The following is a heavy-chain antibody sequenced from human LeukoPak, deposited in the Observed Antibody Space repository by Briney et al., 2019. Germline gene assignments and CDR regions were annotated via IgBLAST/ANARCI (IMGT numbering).Heavy chain of an antibody. CDR2: IGSTGSYI. Sequence: NPGGSLRLSCAASGFTFSIYWMSWVRQAPGRGLEWVSSIGSTGSYIYYADSVKGRFTISRDNAKNSLFLQMNSLRAEDTAVYYCARDVLQYNYAFGYWGQGTLVTVSS. D-gene: IGHD5-18*01. J-gene: IGHJ4*02. V-gene: IGHV3-21*01. CDR1: GFTFSIYW. CDR3: ARDVLQYNYAFGY.